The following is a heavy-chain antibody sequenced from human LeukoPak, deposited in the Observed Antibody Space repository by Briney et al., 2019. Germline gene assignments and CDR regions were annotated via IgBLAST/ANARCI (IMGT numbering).Heavy chain of an antibody. V-gene: IGHV1-8*01. J-gene: IGHJ4*02. CDR2: MNPNSGNT. CDR1: GYTFTSYD. D-gene: IGHD6-13*01. Sequence: ASVKVSCKASGYTFTSYDINWVRQATGQGLERMGWMNPNSGNTGYAQKFQGRVTMTRNTSISTAYMELSSLRSEDTAVYYCASGIAAAGITNFDYWGQGTLVTVSS. CDR3: ASGIAAAGITNFDY.